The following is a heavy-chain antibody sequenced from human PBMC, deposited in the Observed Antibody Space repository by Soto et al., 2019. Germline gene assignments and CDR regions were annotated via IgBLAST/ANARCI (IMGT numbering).Heavy chain of an antibody. CDR3: ARAVEQQLVTGFDY. Sequence: SETLSLTCTVYGGSISSGDYYWSWIRQPPGKGLEWIGYIYYSGSTYYNPSLKSRVTISVDTSKNQFSLKLSSVTAADTAVYYCARAVEQQLVTGFDYWGQGTLVTVSS. D-gene: IGHD6-13*01. V-gene: IGHV4-30-4*01. CDR2: IYYSGST. CDR1: GGSISSGDYY. J-gene: IGHJ4*02.